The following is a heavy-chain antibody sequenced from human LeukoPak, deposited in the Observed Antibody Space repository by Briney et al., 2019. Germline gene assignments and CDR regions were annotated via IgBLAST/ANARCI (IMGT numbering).Heavy chain of an antibody. CDR2: ISSSSSNR. V-gene: IGHV3-11*06. Sequence: GGSLRLSRAASGFTFSDYYMSWIRQAPGKGLEWVSYISSSSSNRNYADSVKGRFTISRDNAKNSLYLQMNSLRAGDTAVYYCARAQYYLDSWGQGTLATVSS. J-gene: IGHJ4*02. CDR3: ARAQYYLDS. CDR1: GFTFSDYY.